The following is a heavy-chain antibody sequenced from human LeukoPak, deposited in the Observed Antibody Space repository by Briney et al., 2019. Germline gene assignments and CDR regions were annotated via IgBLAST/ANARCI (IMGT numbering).Heavy chain of an antibody. CDR3: ARGYGDYVFYFDC. J-gene: IGHJ4*02. D-gene: IGHD4-17*01. V-gene: IGHV1-69*13. CDR1: GGTFSSYA. CDR2: IIPIFGTA. Sequence: EASVKVSCKASGGTFSSYAISWVRQAPGQGLEWMGGIIPIFGTANYAQKFQGRVAITADESTSTAYMELSSLRSEDTAVYYCARGYGDYVFYFDCWGQGTLVTVSS.